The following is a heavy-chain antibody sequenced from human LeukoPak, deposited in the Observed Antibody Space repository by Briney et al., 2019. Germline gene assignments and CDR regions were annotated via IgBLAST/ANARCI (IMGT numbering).Heavy chain of an antibody. J-gene: IGHJ3*02. CDR1: GYSIRTGYY. D-gene: IGHD2/OR15-2a*01. CDR3: ARSYFSVGAFDI. CDR2: VYHSGST. V-gene: IGHV4-38-2*01. Sequence: SETLSLTCGVSGYSIRTGYYWGWVRQPPQKDLEWIGSVYHSGSTYYNPSLKSRVNILVDTSKNQFSMSLTSVTAADTAVYYCARSYFSVGAFDIWGQGTMVTVSS.